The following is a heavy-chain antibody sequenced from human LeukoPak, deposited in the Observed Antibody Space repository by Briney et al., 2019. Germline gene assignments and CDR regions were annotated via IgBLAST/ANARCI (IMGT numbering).Heavy chain of an antibody. J-gene: IGHJ4*02. V-gene: IGHV4-59*01. CDR1: GGSISSYY. CDR2: IYYSGST. CDR3: ARGTPAVGALPDY. D-gene: IGHD1-26*01. Sequence: SETLSLTCTVSGGSISSYYWSWIRQPPGKGLEWIGYIYYSGSTNYNPSLKSRVTISVDTSKNQFSLKLSSVTAADTAVYYCARGTPAVGALPDYWGQGTLVTVSS.